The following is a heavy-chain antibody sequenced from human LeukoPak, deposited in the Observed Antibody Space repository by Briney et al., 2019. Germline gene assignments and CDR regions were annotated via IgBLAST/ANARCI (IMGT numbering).Heavy chain of an antibody. Sequence: GGSLRLSCAASGFTFSTYAMSWVRQAPGKGLEWVSAISGSGDSTYYADSVKGRFTISGDNSKNTLYLQMNSLRAEDTAIYFCAKRWGTYWHYFDYWGQGTLVTVSS. J-gene: IGHJ4*02. CDR2: ISGSGDST. D-gene: IGHD2-8*02. CDR3: AKRWGTYWHYFDY. V-gene: IGHV3-23*01. CDR1: GFTFSTYA.